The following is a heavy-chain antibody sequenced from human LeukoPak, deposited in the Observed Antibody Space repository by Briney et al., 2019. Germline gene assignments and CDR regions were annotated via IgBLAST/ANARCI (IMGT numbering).Heavy chain of an antibody. J-gene: IGHJ4*02. Sequence: SETLSLTCTVSGGSISSSSYYWGWIRQPPGKGLEWIGRIYYSGSTYYNPSLKSRVTISVDTSKNQFSLKLSSVTAADTAVYYCARDGPYTAMVPSFDYWGQGTLVTVSS. D-gene: IGHD5-18*01. CDR1: GGSISSSSYY. CDR2: IYYSGST. CDR3: ARDGPYTAMVPSFDY. V-gene: IGHV4-39*07.